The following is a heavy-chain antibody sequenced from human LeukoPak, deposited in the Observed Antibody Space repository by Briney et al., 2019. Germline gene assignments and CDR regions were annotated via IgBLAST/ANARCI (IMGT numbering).Heavy chain of an antibody. D-gene: IGHD6-13*01. CDR1: GYTFTSYA. V-gene: IGHV7-4-1*02. CDR3: ARAHPYSSSWYFYYYGMDV. CDR2: INTNTGNP. J-gene: IGHJ6*02. Sequence: SVKVSCKASGYTFTSYAMNRVRQAPGQGLEWMGWINTNTGNPTYAQGFTGRFVFSLDTSVSTAYLQISSLKAEDTAVYYCARAHPYSSSWYFYYYGMDVWGQGTTVTVSS.